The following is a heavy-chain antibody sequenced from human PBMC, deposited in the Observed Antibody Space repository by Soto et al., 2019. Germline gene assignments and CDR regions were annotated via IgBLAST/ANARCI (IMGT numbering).Heavy chain of an antibody. Sequence: VQLMQSGAEVKKPGSSVKVSCKASGGTFSSHSINWVRQAPGQGLEWMGGVISLFGTANYAHNFKGRVTITADQSTSTDYMELNGLRSDDTAVYYCAREVGYGDFSAALLDWGQGTLVTVSS. CDR1: GGTFSSHS. J-gene: IGHJ4*02. CDR3: AREVGYGDFSAALLD. V-gene: IGHV1-69*01. CDR2: VISLFGTA. D-gene: IGHD4-17*01.